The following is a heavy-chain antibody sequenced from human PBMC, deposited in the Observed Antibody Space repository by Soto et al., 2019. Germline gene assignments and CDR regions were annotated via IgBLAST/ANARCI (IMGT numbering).Heavy chain of an antibody. Sequence: ASVKVSCKAAGYTFTSYAMHWVRQAPGQRLEWMGWISAGNGNTKYAQKFQGRVTMTTDTSTSTAYMELSSLRSDDTAVYYCARARRHPHPRPVDPWGQGTLVTVSS. D-gene: IGHD6-25*01. CDR1: GYTFTSYA. CDR3: ARARRHPHPRPVDP. J-gene: IGHJ5*02. V-gene: IGHV1-3*01. CDR2: ISAGNGNT.